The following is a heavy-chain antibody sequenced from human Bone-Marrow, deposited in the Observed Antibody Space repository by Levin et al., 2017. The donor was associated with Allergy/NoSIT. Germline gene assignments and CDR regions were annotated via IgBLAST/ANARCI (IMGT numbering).Heavy chain of an antibody. CDR3: ARQYFGRGRFDP. CDR2: VYYGGST. V-gene: IGHV4-39*01. J-gene: IGHJ5*02. Sequence: SETLSLTCTVSGGSISSPTYYWGWIRQPPGKKLEWIGSVYYGGSTYYNPSLKRRVTISADTSKNQFSLKLSSVTAADTAVYYGARQYFGRGRFDPWGQGTLVTVSS. CDR1: GGSISSPTYY. D-gene: IGHD3-16*01.